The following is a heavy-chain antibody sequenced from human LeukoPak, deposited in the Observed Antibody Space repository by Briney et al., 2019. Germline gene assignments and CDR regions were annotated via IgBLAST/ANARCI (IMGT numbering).Heavy chain of an antibody. Sequence: ASVTVSCKASGYTLTGYYMHWVRQAPGQGLEWMGWIKPNSGGTKYAQKFKGRVTMTRDTSISTVYMELSRLRSDDTAVYYCARDVFAGYSTHHKFDPWGQGTLVTVSS. D-gene: IGHD6-13*01. CDR3: ARDVFAGYSTHHKFDP. CDR2: IKPNSGGT. V-gene: IGHV1-2*02. CDR1: GYTLTGYY. J-gene: IGHJ5*02.